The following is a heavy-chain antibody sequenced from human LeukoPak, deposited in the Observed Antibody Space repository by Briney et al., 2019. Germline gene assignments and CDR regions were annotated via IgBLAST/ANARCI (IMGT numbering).Heavy chain of an antibody. D-gene: IGHD6-19*01. CDR1: GGSISSGGYS. J-gene: IGHJ4*02. CDR3: ARELAVAGIDY. CDR2: IYYSGST. Sequence: SETLSLTCTVSGGSISSGGYSWSWIRQHPGKGLEWIGYIYYSGSTYYNPSLRSRVTISVDTSKNQFSLKLSSVTAADTAVYYCARELAVAGIDYWGQGTLSPSPQ. V-gene: IGHV4-31*03.